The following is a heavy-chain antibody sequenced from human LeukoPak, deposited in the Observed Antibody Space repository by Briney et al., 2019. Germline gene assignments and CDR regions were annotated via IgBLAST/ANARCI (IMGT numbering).Heavy chain of an antibody. J-gene: IGHJ4*02. CDR1: GYSFTGYY. CDR3: ARDPSSSSDYYFDY. D-gene: IGHD6-6*01. Sequence: ASVKVSCKASGYSFTGYYMHWMRQAPGQGLEWMGWINPNSGGTNYAQKFQGRVTMTRDTSISTAYMELSRLRSDDTAVYYCARDPSSSSDYYFDYWGQGTLVTVSS. CDR2: INPNSGGT. V-gene: IGHV1-2*02.